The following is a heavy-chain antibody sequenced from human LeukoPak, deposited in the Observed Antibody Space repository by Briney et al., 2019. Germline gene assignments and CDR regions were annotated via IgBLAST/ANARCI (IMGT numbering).Heavy chain of an antibody. D-gene: IGHD6-19*01. Sequence: SGTLSLTCAVSGGPISSSNWWSWVRQPPGKGLEWIGEIYHSGSTNYNPSLKSRVTISVDKSKNQFSLKLSSVTAADTAVYYCARDTAVAGQNWFDPWGQGTLVTVSS. CDR2: IYHSGST. CDR3: ARDTAVAGQNWFDP. CDR1: GGPISSSNW. J-gene: IGHJ5*02. V-gene: IGHV4-4*02.